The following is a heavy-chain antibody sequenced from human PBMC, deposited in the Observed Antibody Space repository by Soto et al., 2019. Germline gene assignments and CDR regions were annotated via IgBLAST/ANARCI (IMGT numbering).Heavy chain of an antibody. Sequence: SETLSLTCTVSGGSISNYYWSWIRQPAGKGLEWIGRIYTSGNTNYNPSLKGRVTMSVDMSKNQFSLKLSSVAAADTAVYYCARDENGDNGRALDPWGQGTQVTVYS. D-gene: IGHD4-17*01. CDR2: IYTSGNT. J-gene: IGHJ5*02. V-gene: IGHV4-4*07. CDR1: GGSISNYY. CDR3: ARDENGDNGRALDP.